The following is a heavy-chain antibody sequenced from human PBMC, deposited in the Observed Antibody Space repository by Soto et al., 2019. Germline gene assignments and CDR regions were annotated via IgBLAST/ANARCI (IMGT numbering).Heavy chain of an antibody. V-gene: IGHV4-31*03. CDR2: IYYSGST. Sequence: SETLSLTCTVSGGSISSGGYYWSWIRQHPGKGLEWIGYIYYSGSTYYNPSLKSRVTISVDTSKNQFSLKLSSVTAADTAVYYYAREVRGCSSTSCINWFDPWGQGTLVTVSS. CDR1: GGSISSGGYY. D-gene: IGHD2-2*01. J-gene: IGHJ5*02. CDR3: AREVRGCSSTSCINWFDP.